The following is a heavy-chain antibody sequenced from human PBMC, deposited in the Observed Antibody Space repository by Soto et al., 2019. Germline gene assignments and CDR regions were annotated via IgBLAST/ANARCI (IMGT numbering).Heavy chain of an antibody. D-gene: IGHD6-19*01. CDR3: ARDQEKWLVESYYGMDV. CDR1: GLTFSSFW. Sequence: PWGSLRLSCAASGLTFSSFWMTWVRQPPGGGLEWVAHIGQDGNEKYYVDSVKGRFTISRDNSKNTLYLQMNSLRAEDTAVYYCARDQEKWLVESYYGMDVWGQGTTVTVSS. J-gene: IGHJ6*02. V-gene: IGHV3-7*01. CDR2: IGQDGNEK.